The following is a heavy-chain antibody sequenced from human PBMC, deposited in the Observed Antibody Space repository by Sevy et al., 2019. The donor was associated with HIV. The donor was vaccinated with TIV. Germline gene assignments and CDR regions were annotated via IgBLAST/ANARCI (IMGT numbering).Heavy chain of an antibody. V-gene: IGHV1-3*01. J-gene: IGHJ5*02. CDR2: INAGNGNT. Sequence: ASVKVSCKASGYTFTSYAMHWVRQAPGQRLEWMGWINAGNGNTKYSQKFQGRVTITRDTSASTAYMELSSLRSEDTAGYYCARGGYCISTSCPWWFDPWGQGTLVTVSS. CDR1: GYTFTSYA. CDR3: ARGGYCISTSCPWWFDP. D-gene: IGHD2-2*01.